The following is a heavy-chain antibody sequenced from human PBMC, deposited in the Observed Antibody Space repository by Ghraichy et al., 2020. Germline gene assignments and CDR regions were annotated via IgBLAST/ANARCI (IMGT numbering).Heavy chain of an antibody. Sequence: SETLSLTCTVSGGSISNSNWWSWVRQPPGKGLQWIGDIYHTGSTDFNPSLKSRVTISVDKSKNHFSLKVTSVTAADTAVYYCARDMRYYGSGTYLLHGMDGWGQGTKVPVS. CDR2: IYHTGST. CDR3: ARDMRYYGSGTYLLHGMDG. J-gene: IGHJ6*02. V-gene: IGHV4-4*02. D-gene: IGHD3-10*01. CDR1: GGSISNSNW.